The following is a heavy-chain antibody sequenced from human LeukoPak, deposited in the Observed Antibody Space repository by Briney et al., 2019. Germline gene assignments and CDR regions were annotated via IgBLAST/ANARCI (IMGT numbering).Heavy chain of an antibody. D-gene: IGHD3-16*01. CDR1: GFTFSSYE. Sequence: GGSLRLSCAASGFTFSSYEMNWVRQAPGKGLEWVSYISSSGSTIYYADSVKGRFTISRDNAKNSLYLQMNSLRAEDTAVYYCARSNYDYGWGTYYFDCWGQGTLVTVSS. V-gene: IGHV3-48*03. CDR2: ISSSGSTI. CDR3: ARSNYDYGWGTYYFDC. J-gene: IGHJ4*02.